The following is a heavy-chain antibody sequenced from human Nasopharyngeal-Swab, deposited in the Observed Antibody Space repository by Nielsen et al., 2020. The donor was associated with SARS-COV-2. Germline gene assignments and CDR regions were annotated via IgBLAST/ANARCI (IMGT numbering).Heavy chain of an antibody. CDR3: ARELGVGLFDY. Sequence: ASVTVSRKTSGYTFSSYGIAWVRQAPGQGLEWLGWICPYNDYTHYAQKFRGSVTMTSDTSTSTAYLELRSLTSDDTAVYYCARELGVGLFDYWGQGTLVTVSS. CDR1: GYTFSSYG. V-gene: IGHV1-18*01. CDR2: ICPYNDYT. J-gene: IGHJ4*02. D-gene: IGHD3-16*01.